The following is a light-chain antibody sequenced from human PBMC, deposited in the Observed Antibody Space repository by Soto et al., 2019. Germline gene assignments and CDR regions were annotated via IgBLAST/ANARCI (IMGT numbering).Light chain of an antibody. CDR2: AAS. Sequence: AIRMTQSPSSLSASTGDRVTITCRASQGIISYLAWYQQKPGKAPKLLIYAASTLQSGVPSRFSGSGSGTDFTLTISCLQSEDFATYYCQQYYSYSLTFGQGTKVEIK. V-gene: IGKV1-8*01. CDR3: QQYYSYSLT. CDR1: QGIISY. J-gene: IGKJ1*01.